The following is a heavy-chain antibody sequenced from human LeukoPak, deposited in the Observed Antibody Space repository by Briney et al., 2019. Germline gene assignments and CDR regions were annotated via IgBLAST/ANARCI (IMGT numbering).Heavy chain of an antibody. D-gene: IGHD5-18*01. CDR3: ACTAYYYYYLDV. J-gene: IGHJ6*03. V-gene: IGHV3-23*01. CDR2: VSGSGDKT. CDR1: GFTFSSHA. Sequence: GGSLRLSCAASGFTFSSHAMSWVRQAPGEGLEWVSAVSGSGDKTYYADSVKGRFTISRDNSKNTLYLRMSSLRAEDTAVYYCACTAYYYYYLDVWGKGTTVTVPS.